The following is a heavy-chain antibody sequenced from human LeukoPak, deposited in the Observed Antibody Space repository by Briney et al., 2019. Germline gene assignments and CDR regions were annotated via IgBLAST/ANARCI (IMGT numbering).Heavy chain of an antibody. CDR1: GFILSTHG. CDR2: MWYDGSRE. Sequence: GGSLRLSCAASGFILSTHGMHWVRQAPGKGLEWVAGMWYDGSREDYADSVKGRFTISRDTSKNTLNLQMNSLRVEDTAMFYCARDSSFGSLDFRGQGTLVTVSS. CDR3: ARDSSFGSLDF. V-gene: IGHV3-33*01. D-gene: IGHD1-26*01. J-gene: IGHJ4*02.